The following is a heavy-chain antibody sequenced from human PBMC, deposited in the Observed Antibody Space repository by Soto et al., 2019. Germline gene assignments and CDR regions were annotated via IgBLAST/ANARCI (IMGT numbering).Heavy chain of an antibody. CDR1: CGSISSYY. CDR3: ARGSSWYPADY. J-gene: IGHJ4*02. Sequence: PSEPLSLTWTVSCGSISSYYWSWIRQPPGKGLEWIGYIYYSGSTNYNPSLKSRVTISVDTSKNQFSLKLSSVTAAATPVYYGARGSSWYPADYCGQGILVTVS. V-gene: IGHV4-59*01. D-gene: IGHD6-13*01. CDR2: IYYSGST.